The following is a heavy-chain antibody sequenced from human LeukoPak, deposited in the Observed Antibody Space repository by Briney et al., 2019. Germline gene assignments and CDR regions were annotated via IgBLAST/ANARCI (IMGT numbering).Heavy chain of an antibody. V-gene: IGHV4-34*01. J-gene: IGHJ4*02. CDR2: INRSGST. CDR1: GGSFSGYY. D-gene: IGHD2-21*02. Sequence: SETLSLTCAVYGGSFSGYYWSWIRQPPGKGLEWIGEINRSGSTNYDPSLKSRVTISVDTSKNQFSLKLSSVTAADTAVYYCATRNCGGDCYCFDYWGQGTLVTVSS. CDR3: ATRNCGGDCYCFDY.